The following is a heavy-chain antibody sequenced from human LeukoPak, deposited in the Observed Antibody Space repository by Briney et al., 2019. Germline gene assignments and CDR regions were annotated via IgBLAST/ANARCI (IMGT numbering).Heavy chain of an antibody. CDR1: GYTFSSYA. CDR3: AKALRFGELFFDY. V-gene: IGHV3-23*01. D-gene: IGHD3-10*01. Sequence: GGSLRLSCAASGYTFSSYAMSWVRQAPGKGLEWVSAISGSGGSTYYADSVKGRFTISRDNSKNTLYLQMNSLRAEDTAVYYCAKALRFGELFFDYWGQGTLVTVSS. J-gene: IGHJ4*02. CDR2: ISGSGGST.